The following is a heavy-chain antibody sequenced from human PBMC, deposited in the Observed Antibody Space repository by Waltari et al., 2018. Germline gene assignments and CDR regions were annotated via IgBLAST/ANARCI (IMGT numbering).Heavy chain of an antibody. V-gene: IGHV1-24*01. CDR3: ATDHHSGSYYGFDY. CDR2: FAPKDGET. CDR1: GYTLTELS. J-gene: IGHJ4*02. Sequence: QVQLVQSGAEVKKPGASVKVSCKVSGYTLTELSMHWVRQAPGKGLEWMGGFAPKDGETISAQKFQGRVTMTEDTSTDTAYMELSSLRSEDTAVYYCATDHHSGSYYGFDYWGQGTLVIVSS. D-gene: IGHD1-26*01.